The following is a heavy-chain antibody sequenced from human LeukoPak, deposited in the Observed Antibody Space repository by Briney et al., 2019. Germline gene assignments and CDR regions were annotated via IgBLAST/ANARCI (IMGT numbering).Heavy chain of an antibody. CDR2: TYYRSKWYY. CDR1: GDSVSTNSAA. CDR3: ARDPADGYGHFDY. V-gene: IGHV6-1*01. D-gene: IGHD5-18*01. J-gene: IGHJ4*02. Sequence: SQTLSLTCAISGDSVSTNSAAWHWLRQPPSRGLQGLGMTYYRSKWYYDYAVSVKSRITINPDTSKNQFSLQLNSVTPEDTAVYYCARDPADGYGHFDYWGQETLLTVSS.